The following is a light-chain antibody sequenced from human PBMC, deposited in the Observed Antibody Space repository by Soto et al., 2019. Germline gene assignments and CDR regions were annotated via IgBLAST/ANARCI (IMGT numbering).Light chain of an antibody. CDR3: GTWDSSLSAVV. CDR1: SSNIGNNY. Sequence: QSVLTQPPSVSAAPGQKVIISCSGSSSNIGNNYVSWYQQLPGTAPKLLIYDSNKRPSGIPDRFSGSKSGTSATLGITGLQTGDEADYYCGTWDSSLSAVVFGGGTKLTVL. CDR2: DSN. V-gene: IGLV1-51*01. J-gene: IGLJ2*01.